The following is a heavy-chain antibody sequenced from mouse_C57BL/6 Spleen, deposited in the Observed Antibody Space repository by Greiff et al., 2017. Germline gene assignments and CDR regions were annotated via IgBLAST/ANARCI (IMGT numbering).Heavy chain of an antibody. CDR2: INPNNGGT. J-gene: IGHJ4*01. Sequence: VQLQQSGPELVKPGASVKIPCKASGYTFTDYNMDWVKQSHGKSLEWIGDINPNNGGTIYNQKFKGKATLTVDKSSSTAYMELRSLTSEDTAVYYCARKGHDYDGYYYAMGYWGQGTSVTVSS. CDR3: ARKGHDYDGYYYAMGY. CDR1: GYTFTDYN. V-gene: IGHV1-18*01. D-gene: IGHD2-4*01.